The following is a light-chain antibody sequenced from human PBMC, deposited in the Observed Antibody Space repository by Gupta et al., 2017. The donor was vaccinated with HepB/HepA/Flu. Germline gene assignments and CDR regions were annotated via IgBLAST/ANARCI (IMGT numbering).Light chain of an antibody. CDR3: QVWDSSSNHVV. V-gene: IGLV3-21*04. Sequence: SYVLTEPPLASAAAGKTARITLGGNSIGSKGVCWYQQKPGQAPVLVIYYDSNRPSGIPERFSGSNSGNTATLTISRVEAGDEADYYCQVWDSSSNHVVFGGGTKLTVL. CDR2: YDS. CDR1: SIGSKG. J-gene: IGLJ2*01.